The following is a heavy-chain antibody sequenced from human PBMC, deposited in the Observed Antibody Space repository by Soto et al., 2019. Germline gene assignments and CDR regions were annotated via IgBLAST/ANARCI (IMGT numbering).Heavy chain of an antibody. CDR1: GVTFSSYA. CDR3: ARDGYNFNY. J-gene: IGHJ4*02. V-gene: IGHV1-69*01. CDR2: IIPIFGTA. D-gene: IGHD5-12*01. Sequence: QVQLVQSGAEVKKPGSSVKVSCKASGVTFSSYAISWVRQAPGQVLEWMGGIIPIFGTANYAQKFQGRVTITADESTSTAYMELSSLRSEDTAVYSCARDGYNFNYWGQGTLVTVSS.